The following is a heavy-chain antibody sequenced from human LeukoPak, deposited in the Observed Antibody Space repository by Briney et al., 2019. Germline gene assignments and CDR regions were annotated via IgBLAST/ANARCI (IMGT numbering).Heavy chain of an antibody. CDR3: AKDLSVVTPRDKNAFDI. V-gene: IGHV3-30*02. Sequence: GGSLRLSCAVSGCTFSSYGMHWVRQAPGKGLEWVGFIGYDGSNKYYADSVKGRFTISRDNSKNTLYLQMNSLRAEDTAVYYCAKDLSVVTPRDKNAFDIWGPGTMVSVSS. CDR1: GCTFSSYG. D-gene: IGHD4-23*01. CDR2: IGYDGSNK. J-gene: IGHJ3*02.